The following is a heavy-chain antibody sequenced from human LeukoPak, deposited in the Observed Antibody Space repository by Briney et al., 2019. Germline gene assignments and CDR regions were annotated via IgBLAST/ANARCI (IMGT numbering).Heavy chain of an antibody. CDR3: ATGVRSGTYYNCFGP. Sequence: QPGGSLRLSCVASGFTLDDYALHWVRQAPGKGLEWISLISGYGDNTYYADSVKGRFTISRDNSKNSLYLQMHSMRAEDTAFSYCATGVRSGTYYNCFGPWGQGTLVTVS. D-gene: IGHD1-26*01. V-gene: IGHV3-43*02. J-gene: IGHJ5*02. CDR2: ISGYGDNT. CDR1: GFTLDDYA.